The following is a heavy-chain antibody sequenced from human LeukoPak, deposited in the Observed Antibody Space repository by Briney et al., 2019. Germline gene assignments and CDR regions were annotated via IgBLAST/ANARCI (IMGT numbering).Heavy chain of an antibody. CDR3: ARDEVAAAARYNWFDP. V-gene: IGHV3-33*01. D-gene: IGHD6-13*01. CDR1: GFTFSSYG. Sequence: PGGSLRLSCAASGFTFSSYGMHWVRQAPGKGLEWVAVIWYDGSNKYHADSVKGRFTISRDNSKNTLYLQMNSLRAEDTAVYYCARDEVAAAARYNWFDPWGQGTLVTVSS. J-gene: IGHJ5*02. CDR2: IWYDGSNK.